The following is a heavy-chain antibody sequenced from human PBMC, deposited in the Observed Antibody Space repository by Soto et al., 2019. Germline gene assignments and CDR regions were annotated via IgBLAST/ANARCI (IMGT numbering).Heavy chain of an antibody. CDR2: IYYSGRT. CDR3: ARGYCSSTICYIWDNWFDP. V-gene: IGHV4-59*01. J-gene: IGHJ5*02. D-gene: IGHD2-2*02. CDR1: GGSISSYY. Sequence: QVQLQESGPGLVKPSETLSLTCTVSGGSISSYYWSWIRQPPGKGLEWIGYIYYSGRTNYNPSLKSPVTISVDAPKRQFSLKLSSVTAADTAVYYCARGYCSSTICYIWDNWFDPWGQGTLVTVSS.